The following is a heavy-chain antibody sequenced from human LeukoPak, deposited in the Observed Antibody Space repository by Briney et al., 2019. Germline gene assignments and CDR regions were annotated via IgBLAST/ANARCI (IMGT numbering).Heavy chain of an antibody. CDR1: GYSISSGYY. V-gene: IGHV4-38-2*02. J-gene: IGHJ4*02. D-gene: IGHD3-10*01. Sequence: SSETLSLTCTVSGYSISSGYYWGWIRQPPGKGLEWIGSIYHSGSTYYNPSLKSRVTISVDTSKNQFSLKLSSVTAADTAVYYCAGASWDYWGQGTLVTVSS. CDR3: AGASWDY. CDR2: IYHSGST.